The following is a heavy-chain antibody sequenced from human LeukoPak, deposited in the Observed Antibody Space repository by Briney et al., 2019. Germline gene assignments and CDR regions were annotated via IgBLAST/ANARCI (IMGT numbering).Heavy chain of an antibody. J-gene: IGHJ4*02. CDR3: ARPTYCGSNCYFNFDY. CDR1: GYTFATYF. V-gene: IGHV1-2*02. D-gene: IGHD2-21*02. CDR2: IKPNSGVT. Sequence: ASVKVSCKTSGYTFATYFMHWVRQAPGQGLEWMGYIKPNSGVTNYAQKFRGRVTMTWDTSISTAYIELSGLTSDHTAIYYCARPTYCGSNCYFNFDYWGQGTLVTVSS.